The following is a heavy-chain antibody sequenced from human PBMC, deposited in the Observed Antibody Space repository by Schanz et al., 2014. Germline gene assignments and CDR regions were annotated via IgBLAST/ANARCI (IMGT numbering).Heavy chain of an antibody. J-gene: IGHJ1*01. CDR3: ARSTSMYFLQ. V-gene: IGHV3-74*01. CDR2: INGDGSST. D-gene: IGHD2-2*01. CDR1: GFTFSSYW. Sequence: EVQLVESGGEFVQPGGSLRLSCAASGFTFSSYWMHWVRQVPGKGPVWVSSINGDGSSTLYADSVKGRFTISRDNAKNPRYLQMNSLRAENTAVYYCARSTSMYFLQWGQGTLVTVSS.